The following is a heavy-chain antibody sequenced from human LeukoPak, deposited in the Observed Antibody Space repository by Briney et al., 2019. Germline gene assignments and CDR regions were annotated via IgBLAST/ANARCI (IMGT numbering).Heavy chain of an antibody. CDR2: ISGSGGST. CDR1: GFTFSSYA. V-gene: IGHV3-23*01. Sequence: GGFLRLSCAASGFTFSSYAMSWVRQAPGKGLEWVSAISGSGGSTYYADSVKGRFTISRDNSKNTLYLQMNSLRAEDTAAYYCAKASPYYYDSSGYKYYFDYWGQGTLVTVSS. J-gene: IGHJ4*02. CDR3: AKASPYYYDSSGYKYYFDY. D-gene: IGHD3-22*01.